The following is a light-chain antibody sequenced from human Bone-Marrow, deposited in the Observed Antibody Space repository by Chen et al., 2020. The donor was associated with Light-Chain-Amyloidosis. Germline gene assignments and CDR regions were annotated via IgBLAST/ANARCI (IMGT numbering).Light chain of an antibody. J-gene: IGLJ2*01. V-gene: IGLV2-8*01. CDR1: SSDVGTYNY. CDR3: SSYVGDNDIV. Sequence: QSALTQLPSASGSPGQSVTISCTGTSSDVGTYNYVSWYQQHPGKAPRHIIYEVTKRPSGVPHRCSGSKFGTPASLTISGLQAEDEADYYCSSYVGDNDIVFGGGTKLTVL. CDR2: EVT.